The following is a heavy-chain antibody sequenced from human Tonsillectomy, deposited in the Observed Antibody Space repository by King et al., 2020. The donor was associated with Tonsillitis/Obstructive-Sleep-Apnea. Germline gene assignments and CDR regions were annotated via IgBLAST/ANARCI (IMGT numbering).Heavy chain of an antibody. CDR3: ARDPTDYYASGNYYFDY. CDR2: ISSSSSYT. V-gene: IGHV3-11*05. CDR1: GLTLSDFY. J-gene: IGHJ4*02. Sequence: QLVESGGGLVKPGGSLRLSCAASGLTLSDFYMSWIRQAPGKGLEWDSYISSSSSYTSHEDYVKGRFTISRDNAKNSLYLQMNRLRAEDTAVYYCARDPTDYYASGNYYFDYWGQGTLVTVSS. D-gene: IGHD3-10*01.